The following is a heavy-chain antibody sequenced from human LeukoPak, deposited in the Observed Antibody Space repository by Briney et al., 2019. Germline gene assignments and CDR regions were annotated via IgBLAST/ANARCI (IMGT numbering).Heavy chain of an antibody. CDR1: GFTFSSYW. V-gene: IGHV3-7*03. Sequence: GGSLRLSCAASGFTFSSYWMSWVRQAPGKGLEWVANIKQDGSEKYYVDSVKGRFTISRDNAKNSLYLQMNSLRAEDTAVYYCAKFAEGRPRNWFDPWGQGTLVTVSS. D-gene: IGHD2-21*01. CDR2: IKQDGSEK. J-gene: IGHJ5*02. CDR3: AKFAEGRPRNWFDP.